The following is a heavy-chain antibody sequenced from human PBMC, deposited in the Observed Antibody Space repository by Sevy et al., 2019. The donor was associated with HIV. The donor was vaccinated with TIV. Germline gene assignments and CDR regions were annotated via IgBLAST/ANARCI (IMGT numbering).Heavy chain of an antibody. Sequence: GGSLRLSCAASGFSLETFWIHWVRQAPGKGLEWVDRIKSNSDGGTTDYAAPLEGRFTMSRDDSENKIYLQINNLKIEDTAVYYCATAPGTGYWGQGTLVTVSS. CDR1: GFSLETFW. CDR3: ATAPGTGY. D-gene: IGHD3-10*01. CDR2: IKSNSDGGTT. J-gene: IGHJ4*02. V-gene: IGHV3-15*01.